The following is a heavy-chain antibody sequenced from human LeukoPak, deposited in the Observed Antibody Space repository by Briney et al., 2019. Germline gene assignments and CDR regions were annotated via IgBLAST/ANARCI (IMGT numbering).Heavy chain of an antibody. CDR3: VRDLTIVGVAQVHH. CDR1: GFTFSSSA. Sequence: PGGSLRLSCAASGFTFSSSAMNWVRQAPGKGLEWISYISTNSGTIWYADSVKGRFSISRDNAKNSLFLHMNSLRAEDTAVYYCVRDLTIVGVAQVHHWGQGTLVTVSS. V-gene: IGHV3-48*01. CDR2: ISTNSGTI. J-gene: IGHJ5*02. D-gene: IGHD1-26*01.